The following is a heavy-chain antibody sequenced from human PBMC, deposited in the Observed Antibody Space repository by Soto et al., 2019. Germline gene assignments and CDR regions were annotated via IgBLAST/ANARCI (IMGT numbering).Heavy chain of an antibody. CDR1: GASINSYF. Sequence: QVQLQESGPGLVKPSETLSLTCTVSGASINSYFWSWIRQPPGKGLEWVGSIYDSGNTNYNPSLKSRVPISVDTSKNQFALKLRSVNAADTAVYYCAKGRARNDFWGQGTLVTVSS. CDR2: IYDSGNT. CDR3: AKGRARNDF. J-gene: IGHJ4*02. V-gene: IGHV4-59*01. D-gene: IGHD5-12*01.